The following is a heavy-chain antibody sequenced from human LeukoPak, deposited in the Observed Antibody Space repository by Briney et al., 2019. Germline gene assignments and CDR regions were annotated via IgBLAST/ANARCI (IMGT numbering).Heavy chain of an antibody. CDR1: GYSFSNFD. V-gene: IGHV1-8*01. J-gene: IGHJ6*03. Sequence: ASLKVSCKASGYSFSNFDINWVRQAAGQGPEWMGRLDPHSGDTDYVQKSQGRVIMTKNTSINTAYLELRSLTSEDTAVYYCARSRRGYYMDVWGRGTTVTVSS. CDR2: LDPHSGDT. D-gene: IGHD3-10*01. CDR3: ARSRRGYYMDV.